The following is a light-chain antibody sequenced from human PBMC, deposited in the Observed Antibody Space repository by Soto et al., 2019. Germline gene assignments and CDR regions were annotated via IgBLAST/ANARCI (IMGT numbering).Light chain of an antibody. CDR1: SSDVGANIF. J-gene: IGLJ1*01. CDR2: TVS. Sequence: QSVLTQPASVSGSPGQSITISCTGTSSDVGANIFVSWYQQHPGKVSKLMIYTVSSRPSGVSQRFSGSKSGNTASLTISGLQAEDEADYYCSSFTTDSTYVFGTGTKVTV. CDR3: SSFTTDSTYV. V-gene: IGLV2-14*01.